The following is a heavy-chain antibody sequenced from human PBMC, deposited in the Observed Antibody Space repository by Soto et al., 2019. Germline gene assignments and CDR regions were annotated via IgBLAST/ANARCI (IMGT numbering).Heavy chain of an antibody. CDR1: GGSISSGGYY. D-gene: IGHD5-18*01. CDR3: ARGYSYGFMNFDY. J-gene: IGHJ4*02. CDR2: IYYSGST. Sequence: SETLSLTCTVSGGSISSGGYYWSWIRQHPGKGLEWIGYIYYSGSTYYNPSLKSRVTISVDTSKNQFSLKLSSVTAADTAVYYCARGYSYGFMNFDYWGQGTLVTVSS. V-gene: IGHV4-31*03.